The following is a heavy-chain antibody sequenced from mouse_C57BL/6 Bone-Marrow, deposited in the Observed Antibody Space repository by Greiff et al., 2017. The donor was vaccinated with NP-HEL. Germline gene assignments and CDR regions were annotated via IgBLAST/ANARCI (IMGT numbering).Heavy chain of an antibody. CDR2: ISNGGGST. D-gene: IGHD1-1*01. J-gene: IGHJ4*01. CDR3: ARQNSDYYGSSFYAMDY. V-gene: IGHV5-12*01. Sequence: EVKLMESGGGLVQPGGSLKLSCAASGFTFSDYYMYWVRQTPEKRLEWVAYISNGGGSTYYPDTVKGRFPIPRDNAKNTLYLQMSHLKSEDTAMYYCARQNSDYYGSSFYAMDYWGQGTSVTVSS. CDR1: GFTFSDYY.